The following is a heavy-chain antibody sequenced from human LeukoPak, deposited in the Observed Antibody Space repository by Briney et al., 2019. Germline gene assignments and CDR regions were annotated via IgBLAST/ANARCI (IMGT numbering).Heavy chain of an antibody. CDR2: ISSSGSYI. CDR1: GFTFSSYS. D-gene: IGHD1-14*01. CDR3: ARDPTEGPRSY. Sequence: KTGGSLRLSCAASGFTFSSYSINWVRQAPGKGLEWVSSISSSGSYIYYADSVKGRFTISRDNAKNSLYLQMNSLRAEDTAVYYCARDPTEGPRSYWGQGTLVTVSS. V-gene: IGHV3-21*01. J-gene: IGHJ4*02.